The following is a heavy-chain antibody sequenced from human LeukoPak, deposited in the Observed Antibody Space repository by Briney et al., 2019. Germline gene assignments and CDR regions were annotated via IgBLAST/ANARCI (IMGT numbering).Heavy chain of an antibody. CDR3: ARVQLGRPPTSYDYYYYMDI. Sequence: SETLSLTCTDSGGSISSHYWSWIRQPPGKGLEWIGYVYYSGSTNYNPSLKSRVTISVDTSKNQFSLKLSSVTAADTAVCYCARVQLGRPPTSYDYYYYMDIWGKGTTVTVSS. V-gene: IGHV4-59*11. CDR1: GGSISSHY. CDR2: VYYSGST. D-gene: IGHD1-1*01. J-gene: IGHJ6*03.